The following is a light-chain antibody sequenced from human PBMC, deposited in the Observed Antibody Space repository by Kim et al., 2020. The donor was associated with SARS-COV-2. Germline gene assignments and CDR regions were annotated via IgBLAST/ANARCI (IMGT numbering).Light chain of an antibody. J-gene: IGKJ2*01. CDR1: QSVSSN. CDR3: QQYNNWPYT. Sequence: EIVMTQSPATLSVSPGERATLSCRASQSVSSNLAWYQQKPGQAPRLLIYGASTRATGIPARFSGSGSGTEFTLTISSLQSEDFGVYYCQQYNNWPYTFGQGTKLEI. CDR2: GAS. V-gene: IGKV3-15*01.